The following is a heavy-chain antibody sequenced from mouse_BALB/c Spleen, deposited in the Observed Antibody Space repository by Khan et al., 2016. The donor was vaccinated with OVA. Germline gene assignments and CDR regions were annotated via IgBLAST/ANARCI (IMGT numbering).Heavy chain of an antibody. J-gene: IGHJ3*01. V-gene: IGHV1-7*01. D-gene: IGHD2-2*01. CDR3: ARWGYGSLAY. CDR1: GYTFTDYW. CDR2: INPSTGYT. Sequence: QVQLQESGAELAKPGASVKMSCKASGYTFTDYWIHWVKKRPGKGLEWIGYINPSTGYTEYNHKFKDKATLTADKSSSTAYMQLSSLTYEDSAVYNGARWGYGSLAYWGQGTLVTVSA.